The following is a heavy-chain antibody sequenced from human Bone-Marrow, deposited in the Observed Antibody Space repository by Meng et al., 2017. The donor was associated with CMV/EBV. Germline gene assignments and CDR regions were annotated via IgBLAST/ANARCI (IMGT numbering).Heavy chain of an antibody. CDR2: MNPNSGNT. CDR3: ARGRSSSWSDWFDP. V-gene: IGHV1-8*02. D-gene: IGHD6-6*01. J-gene: IGHJ5*02. CDR1: GYTFTSYG. Sequence: ASVKVSCKASGYTFTSYGVNWVRQATGQGLAWMGRMNPNSGNTGYAQKFQGRVTMTRNTSISTAYMELSSLRSEDTAVYYCARGRSSSWSDWFDPWGQGTLVTVSS.